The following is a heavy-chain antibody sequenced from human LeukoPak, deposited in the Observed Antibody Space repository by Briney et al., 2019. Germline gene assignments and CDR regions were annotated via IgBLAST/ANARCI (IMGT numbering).Heavy chain of an antibody. Sequence: GGSLRLSCAASGFTFSSYAMSWVRQAPRKGLEWVSAISGSGGSTYYADSVKGRFTISRDNSKNTLYLQMNSLRAEDTAVYYCAKETNQAVAGALDYWGQGTLVTVSS. J-gene: IGHJ4*02. CDR1: GFTFSSYA. V-gene: IGHV3-23*01. CDR3: AKETNQAVAGALDY. CDR2: ISGSGGST. D-gene: IGHD6-19*01.